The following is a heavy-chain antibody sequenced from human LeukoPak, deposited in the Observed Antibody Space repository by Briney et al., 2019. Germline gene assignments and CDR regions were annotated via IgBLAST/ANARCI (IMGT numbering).Heavy chain of an antibody. CDR2: IKQDGSEK. J-gene: IGHJ4*02. D-gene: IGHD2-2*01. V-gene: IGHV3-7*03. Sequence: PGGSLRLSCAASGFTFSSYWMSWVRQAPGKGLEWVANIKQDGSEKYYVDSVKGRFTISRDNAKNSLYLQMNSLRAEDTAVYYCAKEQISGTLGYQLLSFGYWGQGTLVTVSS. CDR1: GFTFSSYW. CDR3: AKEQISGTLGYQLLSFGY.